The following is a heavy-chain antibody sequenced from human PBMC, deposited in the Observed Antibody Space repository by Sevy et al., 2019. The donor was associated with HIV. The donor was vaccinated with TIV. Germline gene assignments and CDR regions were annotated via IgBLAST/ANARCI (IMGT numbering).Heavy chain of an antibody. CDR2: ISSSGSRI. CDR3: ARDLPPSATTVAHFDF. CDR1: GFSFSNYE. V-gene: IGHV3-48*03. J-gene: IGHJ4*02. D-gene: IGHD4-17*01. Sequence: GGSLRLSCAASGFSFSNYEMNWVRQAPGKGLEWISYISSSGSRIYYTDSVRGRFIISRDNAKNSLYLQMSSLRAEDTAVYYCARDLPPSATTVAHFDFWGQGTLVTV.